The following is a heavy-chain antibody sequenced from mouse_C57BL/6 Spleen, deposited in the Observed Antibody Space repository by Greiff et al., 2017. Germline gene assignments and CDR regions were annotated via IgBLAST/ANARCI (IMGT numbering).Heavy chain of an antibody. Sequence: EVKLVESGGGLVQPGGSLSLSCAASGFTFTDYYMSWVRQPPGKALEWLGFIRNKANGYTTEYSASVKGRFTISRDNSQSILYLQMNALRAEDSATYYCARYNWDVPFDYWGQGTTLTVSS. J-gene: IGHJ2*01. CDR1: GFTFTDYY. CDR2: IRNKANGYTT. CDR3: ARYNWDVPFDY. V-gene: IGHV7-3*01. D-gene: IGHD4-1*01.